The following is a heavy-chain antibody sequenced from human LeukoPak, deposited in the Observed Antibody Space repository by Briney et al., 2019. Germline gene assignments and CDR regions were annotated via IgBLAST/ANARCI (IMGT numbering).Heavy chain of an antibody. CDR3: ARDDIVVVPAAMGFDY. V-gene: IGHV1-18*04. D-gene: IGHD2-2*01. Sequence: ASVKVSCKASGYTFTSYGISWVRQAPGQGLEWMAWISAYNGNTNYAQKLQGRVTMTTDTSTSTAYMELRSLRSDDTAVYYCARDDIVVVPAAMGFDYWGQGTLVTVSS. CDR2: ISAYNGNT. J-gene: IGHJ4*02. CDR1: GYTFTSYG.